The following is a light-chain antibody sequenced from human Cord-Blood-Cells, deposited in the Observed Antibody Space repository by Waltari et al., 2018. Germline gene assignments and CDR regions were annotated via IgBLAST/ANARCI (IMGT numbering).Light chain of an antibody. CDR2: GAS. Sequence: EIVLTQSPGTLSLSPGERVTLSCRASQSVSSSYLAWYQRKPGQAPRLLIYGASSRATGIPDRFSGSGSGTDFTLTISRLEPEDFAVYYCQQYGSSPLTFGGGTKVEIK. V-gene: IGKV3-20*01. CDR3: QQYGSSPLT. CDR1: QSVSSSY. J-gene: IGKJ4*01.